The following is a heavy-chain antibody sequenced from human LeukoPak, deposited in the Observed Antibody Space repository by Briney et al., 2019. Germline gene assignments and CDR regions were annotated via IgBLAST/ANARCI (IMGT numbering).Heavy chain of an antibody. Sequence: GRSLRLSCAASGFTFSSYAMHWVRQAPGKGLEWVAVISYDGSNKYYADSVKGRFTISRDNSKNTLYLQMNSLRAEDRAVYCCARMMIDYGGQGTLVTVSS. CDR2: ISYDGSNK. J-gene: IGHJ4*02. CDR3: ARMMIDY. V-gene: IGHV3-30-3*01. D-gene: IGHD3-22*01. CDR1: GFTFSSYA.